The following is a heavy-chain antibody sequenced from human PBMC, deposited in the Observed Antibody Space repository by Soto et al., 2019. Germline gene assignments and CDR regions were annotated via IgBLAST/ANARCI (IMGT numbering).Heavy chain of an antibody. V-gene: IGHV3-33*01. CDR2: IWYDGSKK. Sequence: PGGSLRLSCAASGFTFGHYGMNWVRQAPGKGLEWVALIWYDGSKKYYADSVKGRFTISRDNSENTLFLQMNSLRDEDTAVYYCTRWDGSSSSVRFDPWGQGILVTVSS. CDR3: TRWDGSSSSVRFDP. CDR1: GFTFGHYG. D-gene: IGHD6-13*01. J-gene: IGHJ5*02.